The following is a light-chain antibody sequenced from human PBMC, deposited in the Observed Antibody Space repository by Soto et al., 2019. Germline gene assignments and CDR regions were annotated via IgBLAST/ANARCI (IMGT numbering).Light chain of an antibody. CDR3: AAWDDSLNGWV. Sequence: QSVLTQPPSASGTPGQRVTISCSGSSSNIGSNTVNWYQQLPGTAPKLLIYSNNQRPSGVPDRFSGSKSGTSASLAISGLXXXXXXXXYCAAWDDSLNGWVFGGGTKLTV. CDR1: SSNIGSNT. J-gene: IGLJ3*02. CDR2: SNN. V-gene: IGLV1-44*01.